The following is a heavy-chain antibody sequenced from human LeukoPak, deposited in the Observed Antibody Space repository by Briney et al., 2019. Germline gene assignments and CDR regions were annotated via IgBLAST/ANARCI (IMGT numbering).Heavy chain of an antibody. V-gene: IGHV3-23*01. J-gene: IGHJ4*02. Sequence: GGSLRLSCAVSGFTFSSYGMSWVRQAPGKGLEWVSGISSSGDSTYYADSVKGRFTISRDNSKNTLYLQMNSLRAEDTAVYYCASVGATSYWGQGTLVTVSS. CDR1: GFTFSSYG. CDR2: ISSSGDST. CDR3: ASVGATSY. D-gene: IGHD1-26*01.